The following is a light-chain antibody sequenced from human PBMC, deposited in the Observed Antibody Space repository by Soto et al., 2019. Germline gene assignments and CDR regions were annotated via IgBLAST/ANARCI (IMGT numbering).Light chain of an antibody. J-gene: IGKJ5*01. Sequence: DIVMTQSPDSLTVSLGERATINCKSSQSVLYSSNNKDYLAWYQQKPGQPPKLLITWAPTRESGVPDRFSGSGSGTDFTLTISSLQAEDVAVYYCQQYYSTLVTFGQGTRLEIK. V-gene: IGKV4-1*01. CDR3: QQYYSTLVT. CDR1: QSVLYSSNNKDY. CDR2: WAP.